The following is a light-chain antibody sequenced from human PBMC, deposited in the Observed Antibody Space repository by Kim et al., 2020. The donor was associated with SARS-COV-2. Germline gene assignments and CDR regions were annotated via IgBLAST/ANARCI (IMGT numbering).Light chain of an antibody. CDR2: NTN. Sequence: GQRVTISCSGSSSNIGSNAVNWYQQLPGTAPRVLIYNTNQGPSGVPDRFSGSKSGTSASLAISGLQSDDESDYYCAAWDDSLNVYVFGTGTKVTVL. CDR1: SSNIGSNA. J-gene: IGLJ1*01. CDR3: AAWDDSLNVYV. V-gene: IGLV1-44*01.